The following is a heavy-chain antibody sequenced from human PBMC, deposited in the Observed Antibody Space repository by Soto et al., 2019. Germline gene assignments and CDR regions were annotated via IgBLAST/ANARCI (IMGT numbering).Heavy chain of an antibody. D-gene: IGHD1-26*01. CDR2: INPNSGGT. Sequence: QVQLVQSGAEVKKPGASVKVSCKASGYTFTGYYMHWVRQAPGQGLEWMGWINPNSGGTNYAQKFQGWVTMTRDTSISTAYMELSRLRSDDTAVYYCARELVGATLSYGMDVWGQGTTVTVSS. CDR1: GYTFTGYY. J-gene: IGHJ6*02. V-gene: IGHV1-2*04. CDR3: ARELVGATLSYGMDV.